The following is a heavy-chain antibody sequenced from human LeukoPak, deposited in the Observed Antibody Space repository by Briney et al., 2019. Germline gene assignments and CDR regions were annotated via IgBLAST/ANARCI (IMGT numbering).Heavy chain of an antibody. V-gene: IGHV3-7*01. Sequence: PGGSLRLSCAASGFTFSTYWMGWLRQAPGKGLEWVANIKEDGSEKTYVDSVKGRFTISRDNVKNSLYLQMNSLRAEDTAVYYCASYGMDVWGQGTTVTVSS. CDR2: IKEDGSEK. CDR3: ASYGMDV. J-gene: IGHJ6*02. CDR1: GFTFSTYW.